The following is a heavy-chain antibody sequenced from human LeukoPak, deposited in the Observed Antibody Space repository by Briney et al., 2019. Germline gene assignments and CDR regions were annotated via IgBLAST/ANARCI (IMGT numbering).Heavy chain of an antibody. Sequence: GESLKISCKGSGYSFTTYWIGWVRQMPGKGLKWMGIIYPGDSDSTYSPSFQGQVTISVDKSLSTAYLQWSSLKASDTAMYYCARQVGGSYWVDYWGQGTLVTVSS. CDR1: GYSFTTYW. CDR3: ARQVGGSYWVDY. V-gene: IGHV5-51*01. D-gene: IGHD1-26*01. CDR2: IYPGDSDS. J-gene: IGHJ4*02.